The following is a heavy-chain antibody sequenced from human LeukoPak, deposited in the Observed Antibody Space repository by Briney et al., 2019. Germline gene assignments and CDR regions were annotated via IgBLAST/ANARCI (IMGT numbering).Heavy chain of an antibody. CDR2: INSDGSST. J-gene: IGHJ6*02. CDR1: GFTFSSYW. CDR3: ARGLPNYYGMDV. Sequence: GGSLRLSCAASGFTFSSYWMHWVRQAPGKGLVWVSRINSDGSSTSYADSVRGRFTISRDNAKDTVYLQMNSLRTEDTAVYYCARGLPNYYGMDVWGQGTTVTVSS. V-gene: IGHV3-74*01.